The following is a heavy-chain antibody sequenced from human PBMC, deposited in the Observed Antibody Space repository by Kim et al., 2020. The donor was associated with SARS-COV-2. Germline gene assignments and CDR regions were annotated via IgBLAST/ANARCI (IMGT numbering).Heavy chain of an antibody. J-gene: IGHJ4*02. D-gene: IGHD4-4*01. CDR3: ARDSRLHDYFDY. Sequence: SETLSLTCTVSGGSISSYYWSWIRQPPGKGLEWIGYIYYSGSTNYNPSLKSRVTISVDTSKNQFSLKLSSVTAADTAVYYCARDSRLHDYFDYWGQGTLVTVSS. CDR2: IYYSGST. CDR1: GGSISSYY. V-gene: IGHV4-59*01.